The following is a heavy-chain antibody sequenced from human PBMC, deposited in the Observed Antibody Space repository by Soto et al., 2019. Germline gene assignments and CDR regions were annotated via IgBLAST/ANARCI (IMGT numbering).Heavy chain of an antibody. CDR3: AREVVSGWSPTDAFEI. CDR2: ISAYNGNT. D-gene: IGHD6-19*01. V-gene: IGHV1-18*01. J-gene: IGHJ3*02. CDR1: CYTFTSYG. Sequence: GASVKVSCKASCYTFTSYGISWGRQAPGQGLEWMGWISAYNGNTNYAQKLQGRVTMTTDTSTSTAYMELRSLRSDDTAVYYCAREVVSGWSPTDAFEIWGQGTMVTVSS.